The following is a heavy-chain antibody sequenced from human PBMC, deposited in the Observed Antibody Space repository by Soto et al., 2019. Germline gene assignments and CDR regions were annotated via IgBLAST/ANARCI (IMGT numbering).Heavy chain of an antibody. CDR2: ISYDGSDK. Sequence: PXVSLRLSCVASGLTFGSYRMHGVRQTPGKGLEWVSVISYDGSDKYYTDSVKGRFTISRDNSKNTLYLQMSSLRGEDAALYYWAIPRPLIRTAYYFDSWGRGAPVTFSS. D-gene: IGHD2-21*01. CDR3: AIPRPLIRTAYYFDS. V-gene: IGHV3-30*03. CDR1: GLTFGSYR. J-gene: IGHJ4*02.